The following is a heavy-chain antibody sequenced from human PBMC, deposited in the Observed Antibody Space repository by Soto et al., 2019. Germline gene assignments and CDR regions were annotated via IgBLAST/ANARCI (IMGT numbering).Heavy chain of an antibody. Sequence: SETLSLTCTVSGGSISSYYWSWMRQPPGKGLEWIGFISDSGSTNHNPSLKSRATISVDTSKNQFSLTLRFVTAADTAVYYCARDAVAGYNPPYGTDVWGQGTTVTVSS. J-gene: IGHJ6*02. CDR3: ARDAVAGYNPPYGTDV. CDR1: GGSISSYY. CDR2: ISDSGST. D-gene: IGHD6-19*01. V-gene: IGHV4-59*01.